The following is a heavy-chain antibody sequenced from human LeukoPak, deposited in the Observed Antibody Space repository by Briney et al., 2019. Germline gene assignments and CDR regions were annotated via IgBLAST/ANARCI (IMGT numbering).Heavy chain of an antibody. D-gene: IGHD1-7*01. J-gene: IGHJ5*02. CDR1: GYDFSTYW. CDR2: IYSGDSDT. V-gene: IGHV5-51*01. Sequence: GESLKISCKGSGYDFSTYWIAWLRQMPGKGLEWMGIIYSGDSDTRYSPSFQGQVTISADKSISPAYLQWSSVKASDTAIYYCARRGPTSNYFDPWGQGTLVIVSS. CDR3: ARRGPTSNYFDP.